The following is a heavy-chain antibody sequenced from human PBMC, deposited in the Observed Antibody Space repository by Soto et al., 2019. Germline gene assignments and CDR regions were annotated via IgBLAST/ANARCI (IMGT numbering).Heavy chain of an antibody. CDR2: INSDGSST. CDR3: ARGPITTAGFLEWPFDY. V-gene: IGHV3-74*01. Sequence: PGGSLRLSCAASGFTFSSYWMHWVRQAQGKGLVWVSRINSDGSSTSYADSVKGRFTISRDNAKNTLYLQMNSLRAEDTAVYYCARGPITTAGFLEWPFDYWGQGTLVTVSS. CDR1: GFTFSSYW. D-gene: IGHD3-3*01. J-gene: IGHJ4*02.